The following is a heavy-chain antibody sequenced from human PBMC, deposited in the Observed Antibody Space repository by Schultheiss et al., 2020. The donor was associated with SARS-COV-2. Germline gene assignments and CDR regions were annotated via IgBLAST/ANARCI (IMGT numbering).Heavy chain of an antibody. Sequence: GGSLRLSCAASGFTFSSYSMNWVRQAPGKGLEWVSYISSSSSTIYYADSVKGRFTISRDNAKNSLYLQMNSLRAEDTAVYYCARWEGGGMTGYSQDYWGQGTLVTVSS. J-gene: IGHJ4*02. V-gene: IGHV3-48*04. CDR1: GFTFSSYS. CDR3: ARWEGGGMTGYSQDY. D-gene: IGHD3-9*01. CDR2: ISSSSSTI.